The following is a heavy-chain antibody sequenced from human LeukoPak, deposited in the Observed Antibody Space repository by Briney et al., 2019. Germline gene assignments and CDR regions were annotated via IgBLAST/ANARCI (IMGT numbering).Heavy chain of an antibody. CDR1: GGSISSYY. CDR3: ARPAGGIAVAGTLDY. D-gene: IGHD6-19*01. J-gene: IGHJ4*02. Sequence: SETLSLTCTVSGGSISSYYWSWIRQPPGKGLEWIGYIYYSGSTNYNPSLKSRVTISVDTSKNQFSLKLSSVTAADTAVYYCARPAGGIAVAGTLDYWGQGTLVTVSS. V-gene: IGHV4-59*08. CDR2: IYYSGST.